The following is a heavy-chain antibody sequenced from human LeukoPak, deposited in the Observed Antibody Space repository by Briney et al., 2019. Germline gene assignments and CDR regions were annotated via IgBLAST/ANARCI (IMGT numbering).Heavy chain of an antibody. Sequence: SETLSLTCTVSGGSISSSSYYWGWIRQPPGKGLEWIGSIYYSGSTYYNPSLKSRVTISVDTSKNQFSLKLSSVTAADTAVYYCASVTSLGPLPHASYGMDVWGQGTTVTVSS. J-gene: IGHJ6*02. D-gene: IGHD3-10*01. V-gene: IGHV4-39*01. CDR3: ASVTSLGPLPHASYGMDV. CDR2: IYYSGST. CDR1: GGSISSSSYY.